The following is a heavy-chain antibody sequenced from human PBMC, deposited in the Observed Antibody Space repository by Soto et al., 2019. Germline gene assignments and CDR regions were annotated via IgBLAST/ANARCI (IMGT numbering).Heavy chain of an antibody. CDR3: ARAFAGLGAYWYFDL. V-gene: IGHV4-59*01. Sequence: SETLSLTCTVSGGSITGYYWSWIRQPPGKALEWIGYGYHSVSIHYNPSLKTRVTISVDTSENQFSLRLSSVTAADTAVYYCARAFAGLGAYWYFDLWGRGTLVTVSS. CDR2: GYHSVSI. D-gene: IGHD3-16*01. J-gene: IGHJ2*01. CDR1: GGSITGYY.